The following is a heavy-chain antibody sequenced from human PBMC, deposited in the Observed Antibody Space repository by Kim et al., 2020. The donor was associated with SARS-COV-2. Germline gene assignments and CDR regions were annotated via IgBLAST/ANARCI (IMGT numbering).Heavy chain of an antibody. CDR2: NK. CDR3: AKVGVHGMDV. J-gene: IGHJ6*02. V-gene: IGHV3-30*02. Sequence: NKYYADSVKGRFTISRDNSKNTLYLQMNSLRAEDTAVYYCAKVGVHGMDVWGQGTTVTVSS.